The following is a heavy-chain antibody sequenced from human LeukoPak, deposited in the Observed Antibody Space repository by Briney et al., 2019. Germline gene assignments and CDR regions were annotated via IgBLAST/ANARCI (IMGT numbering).Heavy chain of an antibody. CDR3: ARDSSFGRSGYFAFDI. CDR2: ISSSSYI. D-gene: IGHD3-3*01. V-gene: IGHV3-21*01. CDR1: GFTFSSYS. J-gene: IGHJ3*02. Sequence: PGGSLRLSCAASGFTFSSYSMNWVRQAPGKGLEWVSSISSSSYIYYADSVKGRFTISRDNAKNSLYLQMNSLRAEDTAVYYCARDSSFGRSGYFAFDIWGQGTMVTVSS.